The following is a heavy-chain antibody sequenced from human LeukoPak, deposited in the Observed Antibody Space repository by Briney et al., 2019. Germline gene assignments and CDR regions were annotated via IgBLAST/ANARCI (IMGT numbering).Heavy chain of an antibody. CDR2: ISYDGSTT. CDR3: AKGAFDDSSGYPIGY. J-gene: IGHJ4*02. CDR1: GFTFSSYA. V-gene: IGHV3-30-3*01. D-gene: IGHD3-22*01. Sequence: GGSLRLSCAASGFTFSSYAMNWVRQAPGKGLEWVAVISYDGSTTYYADSVKGRSTISRDNSKNSLYLQMNSLRTEGTALYYCAKGAFDDSSGYPIGYWGQGTLVTVSS.